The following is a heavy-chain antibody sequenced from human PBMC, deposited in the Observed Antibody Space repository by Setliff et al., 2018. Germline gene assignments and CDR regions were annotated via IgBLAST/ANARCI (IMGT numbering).Heavy chain of an antibody. J-gene: IGHJ4*02. V-gene: IGHV4-61*09. CDR1: GASITSGGFY. Sequence: SQTLSLTCSVSGASITSGGFYWTWIRQPAGKGLEWIGHISPSGSTTYNPSVKSRVTISLDTSKNHFSLKLDSVTAADTALYYCARSPSSGAYWNPRPFYSDYWARGTLVTAPQ. CDR3: ARSPSSGAYWNPRPFYSDY. CDR2: ISPSGST. D-gene: IGHD1-26*01.